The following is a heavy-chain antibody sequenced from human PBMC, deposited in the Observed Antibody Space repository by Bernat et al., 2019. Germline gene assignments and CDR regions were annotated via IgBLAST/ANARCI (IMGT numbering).Heavy chain of an antibody. CDR2: IIPIFGTA. CDR1: GGTFSSYA. CDR3: ARGIVATTPPMYYYYYGMDV. J-gene: IGHJ6*02. V-gene: IGHV1-69*12. Sequence: QVQLVQSGAEVKKPGSSVKVSCKASGGTFSSYALSWVRQAPGQGLEWMGGIIPIFGTANYAQKFQGRVTITADESTSTAYMELSSLRSEDTAVYYCARGIVATTPPMYYYYYGMDVWGQGTTVTVSS. D-gene: IGHD5-12*01.